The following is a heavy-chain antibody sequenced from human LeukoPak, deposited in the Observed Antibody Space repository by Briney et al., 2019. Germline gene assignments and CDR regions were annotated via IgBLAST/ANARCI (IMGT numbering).Heavy chain of an antibody. Sequence: SETLSLTCTVSGGSISSYYWSWIRQFPGKGLEWIGYIYYSGSTSYNPSLKSRVSISVDMSENQFSLKLSSVTAADTAVYYCARQNYSSSLFDYWGQGTLVTVSS. CDR3: ARQNYSSSLFDY. V-gene: IGHV4-59*08. CDR1: GGSISSYY. CDR2: IYYSGST. D-gene: IGHD6-13*01. J-gene: IGHJ4*02.